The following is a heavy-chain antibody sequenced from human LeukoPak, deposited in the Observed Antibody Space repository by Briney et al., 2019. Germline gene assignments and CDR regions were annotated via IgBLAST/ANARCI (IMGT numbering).Heavy chain of an antibody. V-gene: IGHV1-18*01. Sequence: ASVTVSCTASGYTFTSYGISWMRQAPGQGLEWMGWISAYNGNTNYAQKLQGRVTMTTDTSTSTAYMELRSLRSDDTAVYYCARGAAAAPHGPHDYWGQGTLVTVSS. D-gene: IGHD6-13*01. CDR3: ARGAAAAPHGPHDY. CDR2: ISAYNGNT. CDR1: GYTFTSYG. J-gene: IGHJ4*02.